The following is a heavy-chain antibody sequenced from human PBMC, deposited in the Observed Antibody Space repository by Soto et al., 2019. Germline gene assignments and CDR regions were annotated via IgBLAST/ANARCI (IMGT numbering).Heavy chain of an antibody. Sequence: PSETLSLTCTVSGGSISSYYWSWIRQPPGKGLEWIGYIYYSGSTNYNPSLKSRVTISVDTSKNQFSLKLSSVTAADTAVYYCAREKDAHYYGSGSSPFDYWGQGTLVTVSS. CDR1: GGSISSYY. CDR3: AREKDAHYYGSGSSPFDY. CDR2: IYYSGST. D-gene: IGHD3-10*01. J-gene: IGHJ4*02. V-gene: IGHV4-59*01.